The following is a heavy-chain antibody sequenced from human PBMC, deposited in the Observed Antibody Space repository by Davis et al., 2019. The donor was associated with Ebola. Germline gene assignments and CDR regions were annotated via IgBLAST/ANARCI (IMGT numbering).Heavy chain of an antibody. V-gene: IGHV3-30*02. CDR3: AKGLLYSYGPIQH. CDR2: IRYDESDK. D-gene: IGHD5-18*01. Sequence: GGSLRLSCAASGFTFSSYAMHWVRQAPGKGLEWVAFIRYDESDKYYADSVKGRFTISRDNSKNTLFLQMNSLKAEDRAVYYCAKGLLYSYGPIQHWGQGTLVTVSS. J-gene: IGHJ1*01. CDR1: GFTFSSYA.